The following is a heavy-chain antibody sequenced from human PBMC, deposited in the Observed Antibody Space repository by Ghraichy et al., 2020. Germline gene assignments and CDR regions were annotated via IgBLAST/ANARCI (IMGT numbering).Heavy chain of an antibody. CDR2: FDPEDGET. CDR3: ATVSGGATIWDYFDY. D-gene: IGHD5-12*01. V-gene: IGHV1-24*01. CDR1: GYTLTELS. J-gene: IGHJ4*02. Sequence: ASVKVSCKVSGYTLTELSMHWVRQAPGKGLEWMGGFDPEDGETIYAQKFQGRVTMTEDTSTDTAYMELSSLRSEDTAVYYCATVSGGATIWDYFDYWGQGTLVTVSS.